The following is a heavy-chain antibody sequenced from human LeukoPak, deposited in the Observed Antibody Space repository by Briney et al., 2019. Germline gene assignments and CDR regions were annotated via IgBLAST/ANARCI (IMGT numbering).Heavy chain of an antibody. CDR3: ARRATVTYHGMDV. CDR1: GFPFSTYS. Sequence: GGSLRLSCAASGFPFSTYSMNWVRQAPGKGLEWISYISSRSDTIKYADSVKGRFTISRDNAKNSLYLQMNSLRDDDTAVYYCARRATVTYHGMDVWGQGTTVTVSS. CDR2: ISSRSDTI. D-gene: IGHD4-17*01. V-gene: IGHV3-48*02. J-gene: IGHJ6*02.